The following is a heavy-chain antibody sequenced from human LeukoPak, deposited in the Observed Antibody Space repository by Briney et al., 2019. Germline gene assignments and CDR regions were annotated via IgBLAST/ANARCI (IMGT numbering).Heavy chain of an antibody. CDR3: ASRVGVGAPFDDSFDI. CDR1: GGSISSYY. J-gene: IGHJ3*02. D-gene: IGHD2-15*01. Sequence: SGTLSLTCTVSGGSISSYYWSWIRQPPGKGLEWIGYIYYSGSTNYNPSLKSRVTISVDTSKNQFSLKLSSVTAADTAVYYCASRVGVGAPFDDSFDILGQGTMVTVSS. V-gene: IGHV4-59*01. CDR2: IYYSGST.